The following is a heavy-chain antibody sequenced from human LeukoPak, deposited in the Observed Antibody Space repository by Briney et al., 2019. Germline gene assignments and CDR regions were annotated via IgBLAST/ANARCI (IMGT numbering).Heavy chain of an antibody. CDR1: GFTFSGSG. Sequence: GGSLRLSCAASGFTFSGSGMHWVRQAPGKGLEWVTFIRYDGSNKYYTDSVKGRFTISRDNSKNTLYLQMDSLRAEDTAVYYCARTGSSGFGWGQGTLVTVSS. V-gene: IGHV3-30*02. J-gene: IGHJ4*02. CDR3: ARTGSSGFG. D-gene: IGHD3-22*01. CDR2: IRYDGSNK.